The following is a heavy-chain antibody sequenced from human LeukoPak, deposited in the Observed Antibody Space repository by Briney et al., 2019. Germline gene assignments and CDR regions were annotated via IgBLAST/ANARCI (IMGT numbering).Heavy chain of an antibody. V-gene: IGHV3-21*01. CDR3: ARDMGGEYSGSYRYFDY. J-gene: IGHJ4*02. Sequence: GGSLRLSCAASGFTFSSHSMHWVRQAPGKGLEWVSSISSSSTYIYYADSVKGRFTISRDNAKNSLYLQMNSLRAEDTAMYYCARDMGGEYSGSYRYFDYWGQGTLVTVSS. D-gene: IGHD1-26*01. CDR2: ISSSSTYI. CDR1: GFTFSSHS.